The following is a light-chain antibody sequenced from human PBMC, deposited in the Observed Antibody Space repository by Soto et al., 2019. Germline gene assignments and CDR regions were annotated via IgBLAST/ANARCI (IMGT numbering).Light chain of an antibody. CDR2: GAS. Sequence: EIALTQSPGTLSLSPGERATLSCRASQSVSSTYLAWYQQKPGQAPRLRIYGASNRSTGIPDRFSGSGSGADFILTIIRLEPEDFAVYYCQEYGSSPKYTFGPGTTVDIK. V-gene: IGKV3-20*01. CDR1: QSVSSTY. CDR3: QEYGSSPKYT. J-gene: IGKJ3*01.